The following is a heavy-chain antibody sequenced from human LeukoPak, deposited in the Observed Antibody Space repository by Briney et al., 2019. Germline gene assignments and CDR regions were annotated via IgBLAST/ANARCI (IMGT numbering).Heavy chain of an antibody. Sequence: SETLSLTCTVSGGSISSGGYYWSWIRQPPGRGLEWIGYIYHSGSTYYNPSLKSRVTISVDRSKNQFSLKLSSVTAADTAVYYCARATAYYYYMDVWGKGTTVTVSS. CDR2: IYHSGST. V-gene: IGHV4-30-2*01. CDR3: ARATAYYYYMDV. D-gene: IGHD4-11*01. CDR1: GGSISSGGYY. J-gene: IGHJ6*03.